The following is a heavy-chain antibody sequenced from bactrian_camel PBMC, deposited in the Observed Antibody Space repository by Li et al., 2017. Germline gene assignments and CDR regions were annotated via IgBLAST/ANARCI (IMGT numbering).Heavy chain of an antibody. CDR1: GFTFRSYA. CDR3: AAREGLFVGRAPLTPASYTY. CDR2: IYSDGTKT. Sequence: HVQLVESGGGLVQPGGSLRLSCAASGFTFRSYAMSWVRQAPGKGLEWVSSIYSDGTKTYYTESVKGRFTISRDNAKNTVYLQMNSLKPEDTAVYYCAAREGLFVGRAPLTPASYTYWGQGTQVTVS. V-gene: IGHV3S7*01. D-gene: IGHD4*01. J-gene: IGHJ4*01.